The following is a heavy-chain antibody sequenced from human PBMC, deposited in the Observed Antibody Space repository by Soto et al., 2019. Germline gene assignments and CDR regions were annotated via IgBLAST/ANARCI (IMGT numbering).Heavy chain of an antibody. CDR1: GGTSTRYA. Sequence: QERLVQSGAEVRKPGSSVKVSCKVTGGTSTRYAINWVRQAPEQGLKRMGGIVPKFGTSKYAQKFQGRVTITADTSKNIAYMELRSLRSEDRAVYYCNRGSEYDFWSGYLWGQGTLVSVSS. V-gene: IGHV1-69*06. CDR3: NRGSEYDFWSGYL. D-gene: IGHD3-3*01. J-gene: IGHJ4*02. CDR2: IVPKFGTS.